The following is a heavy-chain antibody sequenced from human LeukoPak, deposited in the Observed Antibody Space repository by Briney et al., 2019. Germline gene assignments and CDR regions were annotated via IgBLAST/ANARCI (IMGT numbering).Heavy chain of an antibody. D-gene: IGHD5-18*01. CDR2: IRSKANSYAT. J-gene: IGHJ5*02. Sequence: GGSLRLSCAASGFTFSGSAMHWVRQASGKGLEWVGRIRSKANSYATAYAASVKGRFTISRDDSKNTAYLQMNSLKTEDTAVYYCTRTTPGCSYGQSYNWFDPWGQGTLVTVSS. CDR3: TRTTPGCSYGQSYNWFDP. CDR1: GFTFSGSA. V-gene: IGHV3-73*01.